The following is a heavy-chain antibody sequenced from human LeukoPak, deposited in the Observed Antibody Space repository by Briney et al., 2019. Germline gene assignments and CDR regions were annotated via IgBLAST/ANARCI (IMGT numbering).Heavy chain of an antibody. D-gene: IGHD3-9*01. J-gene: IGHJ5*02. CDR2: INPNSGGT. CDR3: AREYYDILTGYSNCFDP. V-gene: IGHV1-2*02. Sequence: ASLKVSCKASGYTFTGYYMHWVRQAPGHRLECMGWINPNSGGTNYAQKFQGRVTMTKNTSISTAYMELSSLRSEDTAVYYCAREYYDILTGYSNCFDPWGQGTLVTVSS. CDR1: GYTFTGYY.